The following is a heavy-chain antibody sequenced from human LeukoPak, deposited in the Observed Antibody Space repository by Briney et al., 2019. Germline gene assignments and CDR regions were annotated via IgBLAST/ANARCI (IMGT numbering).Heavy chain of an antibody. V-gene: IGHV3-30*04. CDR1: GFTFSSYA. CDR3: ARAGSVELHLDY. D-gene: IGHD1-26*01. CDR2: ISYDGSNK. Sequence: GRSLRLSCAASGFTFSSYAMHWVRQAPGKGLGWVAVISYDGSNKYYADSVKGRFTISRDNSKNTLYLQMNSLRAEDTAVYYCARAGSVELHLDYWGQGTLVTVSS. J-gene: IGHJ4*02.